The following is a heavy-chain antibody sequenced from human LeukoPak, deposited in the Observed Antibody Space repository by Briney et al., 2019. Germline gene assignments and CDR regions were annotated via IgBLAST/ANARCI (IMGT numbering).Heavy chain of an antibody. CDR3: ARVNYDFWSGPYYFDY. V-gene: IGHV3-7*05. J-gene: IGHJ4*02. Sequence: GGSLRLSCAASGFTFSSYWMSWVRQAPGKGVEWVANIKQDGSEKYYVDSVKGRFTISRDNAKNSLYLQMNSLRAEDTAVYYCARVNYDFWSGPYYFDYWGQGTLVTVSS. CDR2: IKQDGSEK. D-gene: IGHD3-3*01. CDR1: GFTFSSYW.